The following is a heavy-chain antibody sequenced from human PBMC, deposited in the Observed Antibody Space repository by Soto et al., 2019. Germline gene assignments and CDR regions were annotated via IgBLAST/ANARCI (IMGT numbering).Heavy chain of an antibody. CDR3: AADYNWNYNYYYYGMDV. D-gene: IGHD1-7*01. Sequence: GASVKVSCKASGFTFTSSAVQWVRQARGQRLEWIGWIVVGSGNTNYAQKFQERVTITRDMSTSTAYMGLSSLRSEDTAVYYCAADYNWNYNYYYYGMDVWGQGTTVTVSS. V-gene: IGHV1-58*01. CDR2: IVVGSGNT. CDR1: GFTFTSSA. J-gene: IGHJ6*02.